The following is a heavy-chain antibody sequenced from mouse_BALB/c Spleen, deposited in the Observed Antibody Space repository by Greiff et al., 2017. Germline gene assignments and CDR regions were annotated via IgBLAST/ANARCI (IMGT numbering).Heavy chain of an antibody. Sequence: VMLVESGPGLVAPSQSLSITCTVSGFSLTSYGVHWVRQPPGKGLEWLGVIWAGGSTNYNSALMSRLSISKDNSKSQVFLKMNSLQTDDTAMYYCARDGDYGSSLDFDYWGQGTTLTVSS. CDR3: ARDGDYGSSLDFDY. CDR2: IWAGGST. D-gene: IGHD1-1*01. V-gene: IGHV2-9*02. J-gene: IGHJ2*01. CDR1: GFSLTSYG.